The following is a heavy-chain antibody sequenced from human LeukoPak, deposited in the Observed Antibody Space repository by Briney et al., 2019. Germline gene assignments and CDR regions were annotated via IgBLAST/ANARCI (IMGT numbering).Heavy chain of an antibody. CDR3: AKDPRDHSYGWSWRYFDY. D-gene: IGHD5-18*01. J-gene: IGHJ4*02. CDR2: FSGSGGST. V-gene: IGHV3-23*01. CDR1: GFTFSSYA. Sequence: PGGSLRLSCAASGFTFSSYAMSWVRQAPGKGLECISGFSGSGGSTYYADSVKGRFTISRDNSKNTLYLQMKSLRAEDTAVYYCAKDPRDHSYGWSWRYFDYWGQGTLVTVSS.